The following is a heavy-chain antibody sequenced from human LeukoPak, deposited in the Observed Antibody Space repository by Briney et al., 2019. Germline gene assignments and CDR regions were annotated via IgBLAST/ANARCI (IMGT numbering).Heavy chain of an antibody. CDR3: ARDVTTTGYNRFDP. D-gene: IGHD4-11*01. Sequence: GGSLRLSCAASGFTFSSYAMHWVRQAPGKGLKWVAFISFDGSSKFYADSVKGRYTITRDNSKNTLYLQMNSLRAEDTAVYYCARDVTTTGYNRFDPWGQGTLVTVSS. V-gene: IGHV3-30-3*01. CDR2: ISFDGSSK. CDR1: GFTFSSYA. J-gene: IGHJ5*02.